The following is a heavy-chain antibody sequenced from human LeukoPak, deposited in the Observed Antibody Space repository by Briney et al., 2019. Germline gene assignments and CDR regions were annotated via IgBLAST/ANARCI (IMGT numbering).Heavy chain of an antibody. D-gene: IGHD2-15*01. CDR1: GGSFSGYY. CDR3: ARRRLGYCSGGSCPPLGI. J-gene: IGHJ3*02. Sequence: PSETLSLTCAVYGGSFSGYYWSWIRQPPGKGLEWIGEINHSGSTNYNPSLKSRVTISVDTSKNQFSLNLSSMTAADTALYYCARRRLGYCSGGSCPPLGIWGQGTMVTVSA. CDR2: INHSGST. V-gene: IGHV4-34*01.